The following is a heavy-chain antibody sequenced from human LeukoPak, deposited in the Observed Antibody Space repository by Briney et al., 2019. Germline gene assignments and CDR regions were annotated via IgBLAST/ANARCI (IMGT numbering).Heavy chain of an antibody. Sequence: PGGSLRLSCATSGFTLSLAWMHWVRQAPGKGLEWVSLAGWAGGTTFYSDSVRGRFTISRDSGRKSVYLQMNSLTTDDTAFYFCAKELDTMFFDYWGQGALVTVSS. CDR3: AKELDTMFFDY. D-gene: IGHD3-10*02. V-gene: IGHV3-43*01. J-gene: IGHJ4*02. CDR2: AGWAGGTT. CDR1: GFTLSLAW.